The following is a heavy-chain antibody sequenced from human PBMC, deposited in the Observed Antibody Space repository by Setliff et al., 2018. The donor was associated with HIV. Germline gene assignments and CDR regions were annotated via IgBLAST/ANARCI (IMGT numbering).Heavy chain of an antibody. J-gene: IGHJ4*02. Sequence: GGSLRLSCAASGFTFDDYGMSWVRQAPGEGLEWVSGINWNGGSTGYADSVKGRFTISRDNAKNSLYLQLNSLRPEDTAVYYCARDKDEDYGSTSFDYWGQGTLVTVSS. CDR1: GFTFDDYG. CDR3: ARDKDEDYGSTSFDY. V-gene: IGHV3-20*04. CDR2: INWNGGST. D-gene: IGHD4-17*01.